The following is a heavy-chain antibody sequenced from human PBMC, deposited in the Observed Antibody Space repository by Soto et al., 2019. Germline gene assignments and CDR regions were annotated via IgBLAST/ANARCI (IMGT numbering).Heavy chain of an antibody. D-gene: IGHD2-2*01. CDR1: GFTFDDYA. CDR3: AKDIRSAATPIFDY. J-gene: IGHJ4*02. CDR2: ISWNSGSI. V-gene: IGHV3-9*01. Sequence: GGSLRLSCAASGFTFDDYAMHWVRQAPGKGLEWVSGISWNSGSIGYADSVKGRFTISRDNAKNSLYLQMNSLRAEDTALYYCAKDIRSAATPIFDYWGQGTLVTVSS.